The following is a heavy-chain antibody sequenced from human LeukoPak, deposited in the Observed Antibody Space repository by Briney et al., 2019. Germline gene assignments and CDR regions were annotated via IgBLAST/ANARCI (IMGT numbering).Heavy chain of an antibody. J-gene: IGHJ6*03. D-gene: IGHD3-10*01. CDR2: ISASGGST. V-gene: IGHV3-23*01. CDR3: AKVMKGSERLTMVRGVIIKTAGLYYMDV. CDR1: GFTFSLYG. Sequence: QTGGSLRLSCAASGFTFSLYGMHWVRQAPGKGLEWVSSISASGGSTNYADSVKGRFTISRDNSKNTVYLQMDSLRAEDTAVYYCAKVMKGSERLTMVRGVIIKTAGLYYMDVWGEGTTVTVSS.